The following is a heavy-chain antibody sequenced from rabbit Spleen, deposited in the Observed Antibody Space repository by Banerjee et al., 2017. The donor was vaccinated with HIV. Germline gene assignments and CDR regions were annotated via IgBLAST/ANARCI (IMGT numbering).Heavy chain of an antibody. CDR3: ARDTGSSFSSYGMDL. J-gene: IGHJ6*01. CDR2: IYAGSSGST. CDR1: GFDFSNYY. D-gene: IGHD8-1*01. Sequence: QSVEESGGDLVKPGGTLTLTCTASGFDFSNYYMNWVRQAPGKGLEWIACIYAGSSGSTYYASWAKGRFTISKTSSTTVTLEMTSLTVADTATYFCARDTGSSFSSYGMDLWGPGTLVTVS. V-gene: IGHV1S40*01.